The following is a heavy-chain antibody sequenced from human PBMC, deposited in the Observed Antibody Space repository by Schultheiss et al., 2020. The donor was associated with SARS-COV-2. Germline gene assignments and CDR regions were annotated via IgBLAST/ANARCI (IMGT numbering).Heavy chain of an antibody. J-gene: IGHJ5*02. D-gene: IGHD6-13*01. Sequence: SGPTLVKTTQTLTLTCTFSGFSLSTSGAGVGWIRQPPGKALEWIALIYWNDDKRYSPSLKSRLTITKDTSKNQVVLTMTNMDPVDTATYYCAHRQGIAAAWNWFDPWGQGTLVTVST. V-gene: IGHV2-5*01. CDR2: IYWNDDK. CDR1: GFSLSTSGAG. CDR3: AHRQGIAAAWNWFDP.